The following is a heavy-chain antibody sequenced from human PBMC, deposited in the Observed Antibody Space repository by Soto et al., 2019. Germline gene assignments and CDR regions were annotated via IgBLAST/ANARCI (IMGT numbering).Heavy chain of an antibody. V-gene: IGHV3-33*01. J-gene: IGHJ4*02. CDR2: IWYDGSNK. CDR1: RFPFSSYG. Sequence: GGSLRLSCAASRFPFSSYGMHWVRQAPGKGLDWVAVIWYDGSNKDYADSVKGRFTISRDNSKNTLYLQMNSLRVDDTAVYYCASSINWGQGTLVTVSS. CDR3: ASSIN.